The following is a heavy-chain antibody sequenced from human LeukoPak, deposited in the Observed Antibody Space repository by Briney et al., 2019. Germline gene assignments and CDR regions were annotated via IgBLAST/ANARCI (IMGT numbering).Heavy chain of an antibody. J-gene: IGHJ4*02. CDR2: ITGSGGAT. Sequence: GGSLRLSCAASGFTFSTYAVNWVRQAPGKGLEWVSAITGSGGATYYADSVKGRFTISRDNSKNTLYLQMNSLRAEDTAVYYCAFWSGYYSDYWGQGTLVTVSS. D-gene: IGHD3-3*01. CDR1: GFTFSTYA. CDR3: AFWSGYYSDY. V-gene: IGHV3-23*01.